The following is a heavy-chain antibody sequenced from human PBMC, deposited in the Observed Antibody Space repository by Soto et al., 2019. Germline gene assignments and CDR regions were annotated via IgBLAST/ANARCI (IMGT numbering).Heavy chain of an antibody. CDR1: GGTFSSYA. D-gene: IGHD3-22*01. Sequence: QVQLVQSGAEVKKPGSSAKVSCKASGGTFSSYAISWVRQAPGQGLEWMGGIIPIFGTANYAQKFQGRVTITADESTSTAYMELSSLRSEDTAVYYCASAVHYYDSSGYYYVRAFDIWGQGTMVTVSS. J-gene: IGHJ3*02. CDR3: ASAVHYYDSSGYYYVRAFDI. CDR2: IIPIFGTA. V-gene: IGHV1-69*01.